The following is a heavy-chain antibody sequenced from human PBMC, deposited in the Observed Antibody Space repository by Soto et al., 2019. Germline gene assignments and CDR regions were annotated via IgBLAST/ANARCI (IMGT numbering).Heavy chain of an antibody. Sequence: EEQLVESGGGLVNAGGSLRLSCEGSGFIFSNAWMNWVRQAPGKGLEWVGRIKSRYHDGATEYAAPVKGRFSISRDDSKNMVFVQMNNLKIEDTAVYYCSTGGYFFDYWGQGTLVTVSS. CDR2: IKSRYHDGAT. J-gene: IGHJ4*02. CDR1: GFIFSNAW. CDR3: STGGYFFDY. V-gene: IGHV3-15*07.